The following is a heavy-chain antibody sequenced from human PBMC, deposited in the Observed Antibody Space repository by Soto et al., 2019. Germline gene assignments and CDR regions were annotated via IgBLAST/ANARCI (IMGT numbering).Heavy chain of an antibody. CDR3: ARVGVVAATGIDY. CDR2: IYHSGST. D-gene: IGHD2-15*01. Sequence: QLQLQESGSGLVKPSQTLSLTCAVSDGSISSGGYSWSWIRQPPGKGLEWIGYIYHSGSTYYNPSLKSRVTXSXDXXKNQFSLKLSSVTAADTAVYSCARVGVVAATGIDYWGQGTLVTVSS. CDR1: DGSISSGGYS. V-gene: IGHV4-30-2*01. J-gene: IGHJ4*02.